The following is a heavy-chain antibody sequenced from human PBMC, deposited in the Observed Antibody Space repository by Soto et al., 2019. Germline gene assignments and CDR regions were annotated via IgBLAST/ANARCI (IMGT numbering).Heavy chain of an antibody. CDR2: IHSDGSST. CDR3: ARGDRGAFDL. D-gene: IGHD1-26*01. J-gene: IGHJ3*01. V-gene: IGHV3-74*01. CDR1: GFTFSYYW. Sequence: EVPLVESGGGLVRPGGSPRLSCAASGFTFSYYWMHWVRQAPGKGLVWVSRIHSDGSSTTYADFVKGRFIISRDNARNTVDLQMNSVRVEDTAVYYCARGDRGAFDLWGQGTVVTVSS.